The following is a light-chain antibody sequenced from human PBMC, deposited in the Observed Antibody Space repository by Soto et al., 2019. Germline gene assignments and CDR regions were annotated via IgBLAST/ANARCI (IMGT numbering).Light chain of an antibody. CDR2: EVS. J-gene: IGLJ1*01. Sequence: QSALTQPASVSGSPGQSITISCTGTSSDVGGYHYVSWYQHHPGKAPKLMIYEVSNRPSGVSNRFSGSKSGNTASLTISGLQAEDEADYFCSSYGSTSSSYVFGTGTKVTVL. CDR3: SSYGSTSSSYV. V-gene: IGLV2-14*01. CDR1: SSDVGGYHY.